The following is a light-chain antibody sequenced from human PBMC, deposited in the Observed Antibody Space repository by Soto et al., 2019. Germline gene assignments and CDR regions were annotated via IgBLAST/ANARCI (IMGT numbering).Light chain of an antibody. CDR2: GIS. V-gene: IGKV3-15*01. J-gene: IGKJ5*01. Sequence: EMVMTQSPAILSVSPGESATLSCRASQSVNSNYLAWYQQHPGQPPRLLIYGISTRATGIPARFSGSGSGTEFSLTISSLQPEDVATYDCQKYDSAPITVGQGTRLEIK. CDR3: QKYDSAPIT. CDR1: QSVNSN.